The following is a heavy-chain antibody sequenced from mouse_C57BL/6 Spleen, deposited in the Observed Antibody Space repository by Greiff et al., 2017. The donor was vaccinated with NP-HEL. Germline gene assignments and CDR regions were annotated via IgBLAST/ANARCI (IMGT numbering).Heavy chain of an antibody. Sequence: VQLQQSGPELVKPGASVKISCKASGYAFRSSWMNWVKQRPGKGLEWIGRIYPGDGDTNYNGKFKGKATLTADKSSSTAYMQLSSLTSEDSAVYFCARYDSFAYWGQGTLVTVSA. D-gene: IGHD2-13*01. CDR1: GYAFRSSW. CDR2: IYPGDGDT. CDR3: ARYDSFAY. J-gene: IGHJ3*01. V-gene: IGHV1-82*01.